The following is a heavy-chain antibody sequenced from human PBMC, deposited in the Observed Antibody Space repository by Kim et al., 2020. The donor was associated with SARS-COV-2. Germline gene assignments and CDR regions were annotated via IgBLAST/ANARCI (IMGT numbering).Heavy chain of an antibody. Sequence: SETLSLTCTVSGGSISSYYWSWIRQPPGKGLEWIGYIYYSRSTNYNPSLKSRVTISVDTSKNQFSLKLSSVTAADTAVYYCARNKYDILTGYPNGDAFDIWGQGTMVTVSS. V-gene: IGHV4-59*13. J-gene: IGHJ3*02. CDR3: ARNKYDILTGYPNGDAFDI. CDR1: GGSISSYY. CDR2: IYYSRST. D-gene: IGHD3-9*01.